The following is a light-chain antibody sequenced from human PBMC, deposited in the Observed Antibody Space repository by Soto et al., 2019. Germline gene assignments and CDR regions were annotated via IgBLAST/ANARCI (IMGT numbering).Light chain of an antibody. CDR1: ESVSSSY. V-gene: IGKV3-20*01. Sequence: IVLSQSPCTLSLSPGERDTLSCRASESVSSSYLAWYQQKPGQAPRLLIFGASSRATGTPDRFSGSGSGTDFTLTISRREPEDFAVYYCQQYGSSPPWTFGQGTKVDIK. J-gene: IGKJ1*01. CDR3: QQYGSSPPWT. CDR2: GAS.